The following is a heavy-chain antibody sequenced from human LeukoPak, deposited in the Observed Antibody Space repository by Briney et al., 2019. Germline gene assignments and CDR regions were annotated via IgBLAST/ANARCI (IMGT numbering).Heavy chain of an antibody. CDR3: TTEYSSSAGALGFDP. V-gene: IGHV3-15*01. Sequence: GGSLRLSCAASGFTFSNAWMSWVRQAPGKGLEWVGRIKSKTDGGTTDYAAPVKGRFTISRDDSKNTLYLQMNSLKTEDTAVYYRTTEYSSSAGALGFDPWGQGTLVTVSS. J-gene: IGHJ5*02. D-gene: IGHD6-6*01. CDR2: IKSKTDGGTT. CDR1: GFTFSNAW.